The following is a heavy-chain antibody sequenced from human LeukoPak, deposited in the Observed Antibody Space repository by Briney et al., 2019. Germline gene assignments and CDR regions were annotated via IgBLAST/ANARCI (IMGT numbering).Heavy chain of an antibody. CDR2: INHSGST. J-gene: IGHJ4*02. D-gene: IGHD5-18*01. CDR3: AREGITAMADAWNDY. Sequence: PSETLSLTCAVYGGSFSGYYWSWIRQPPGKGLEWIGEINHSGSTNYNPSLKSRVTISVDTSKNQFSLKLSSVTAADTAVYYCAREGITAMADAWNDYWGQGTLVTVSS. CDR1: GGSFSGYY. V-gene: IGHV4-34*01.